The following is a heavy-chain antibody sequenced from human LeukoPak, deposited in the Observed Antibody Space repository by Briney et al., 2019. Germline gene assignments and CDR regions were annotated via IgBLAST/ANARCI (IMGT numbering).Heavy chain of an antibody. CDR2: IRPSGGST. V-gene: IGHV1-46*01. Sequence: ASVKVSCKASGYTFTNYYIDWVRQAPGQGLEWKGIIRPSGGSTDYAQKFQGRVTLTRDKSTSTVYMELSSLRSEDTAVYYCARDGGGDGFGWAFDSWAREPWSPSPQ. CDR1: GYTFTNYY. D-gene: IGHD3-16*01. CDR3: ARDGGGDGFGWAFDS. J-gene: IGHJ4*02.